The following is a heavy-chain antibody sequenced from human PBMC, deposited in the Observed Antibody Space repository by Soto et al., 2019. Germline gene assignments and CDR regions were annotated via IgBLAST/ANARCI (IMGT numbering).Heavy chain of an antibody. D-gene: IGHD3-3*01. CDR3: ARSYFWSGYQADY. V-gene: IGHV1-69*13. CDR2: IIPIFGTA. CDR1: GYTFTIYG. Sequence: GASVKVSCKASGYTFTIYGIIWVRQAPGQGLEWMGGIIPIFGTANYAQKFQGRVTITADESTSTAYMELSSLRSEDTAVYYCARSYFWSGYQADYWGQGTLVTVSS. J-gene: IGHJ4*02.